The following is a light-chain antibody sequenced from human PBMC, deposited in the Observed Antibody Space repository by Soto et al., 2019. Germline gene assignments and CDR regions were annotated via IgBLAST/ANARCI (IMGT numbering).Light chain of an antibody. J-gene: IGKJ1*01. Sequence: IVLTQSPGTLSLSPGERATLSCRASQSVSADYLAWYQQKPGQAPRLLIYEASSRATGIPDRFSGSGSGTDFTLTISRLEPEDFAVFYCQQYGTSPWTFGQGTRVEI. CDR1: QSVSADY. V-gene: IGKV3-20*01. CDR3: QQYGTSPWT. CDR2: EAS.